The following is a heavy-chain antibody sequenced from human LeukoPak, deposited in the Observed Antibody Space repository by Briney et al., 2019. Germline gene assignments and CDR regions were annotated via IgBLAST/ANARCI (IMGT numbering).Heavy chain of an antibody. CDR2: ITGSGGST. CDR3: AKLRISDGIDY. D-gene: IGHD1-14*01. J-gene: IGHJ4*02. Sequence: PAGSLRLSCAASGFTFSSHAMTWVRQAPGKGLEWGSSITGSGGSTFYAASVKGRFTISRDNYKNTLYLQMNSLRAEDTAVYYCAKLRISDGIDYWGQGTLVTVSS. CDR1: GFTFSSHA. V-gene: IGHV3-23*01.